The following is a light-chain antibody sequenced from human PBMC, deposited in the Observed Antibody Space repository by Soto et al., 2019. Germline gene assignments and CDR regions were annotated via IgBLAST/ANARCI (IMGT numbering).Light chain of an antibody. Sequence: SFLPQSPCTLSLSPGAIATLSCTASQSVRTNYLAWYRQKPGQAPWLLIYGAFNRAGGVPDRFSGSVSGTDFTLTISRLEPEDFAVYYCQQYGSSPRTFGQGTKVEIK. CDR1: QSVRTNY. J-gene: IGKJ1*01. V-gene: IGKV3-20*01. CDR2: GAF. CDR3: QQYGSSPRT.